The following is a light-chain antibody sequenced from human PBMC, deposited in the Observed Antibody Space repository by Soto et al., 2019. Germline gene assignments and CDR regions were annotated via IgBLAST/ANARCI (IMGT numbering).Light chain of an antibody. V-gene: IGKV1-33*01. J-gene: IGKJ4*01. Sequence: DIQMTQSPSSLSASVGDRVTITCQASQDINNFLNWYQQKPGSAPKLLIYDASNLETGVPSRFSGSGSGTDFIFSISSLQPEDMATYYCHHYDNPPPLTFGGGTKGEI. CDR1: QDINNF. CDR3: HHYDNPPPLT. CDR2: DAS.